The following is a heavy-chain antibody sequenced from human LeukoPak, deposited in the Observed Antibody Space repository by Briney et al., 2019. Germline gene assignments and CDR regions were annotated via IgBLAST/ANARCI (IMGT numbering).Heavy chain of an antibody. Sequence: RGSLRLSCAASGFTFSSNGMHWVRQAPGKGLEWVAFIRYDGSNKYYAESVKGRFTISKDNSENTLYLQMNSLSTEDTAVYYCANGGPYYDFLSGYYTKNAFDIWGQGTMVTVSS. CDR2: IRYDGSNK. V-gene: IGHV3-30*02. D-gene: IGHD3-3*01. CDR1: GFTFSSNG. CDR3: ANGGPYYDFLSGYYTKNAFDI. J-gene: IGHJ3*02.